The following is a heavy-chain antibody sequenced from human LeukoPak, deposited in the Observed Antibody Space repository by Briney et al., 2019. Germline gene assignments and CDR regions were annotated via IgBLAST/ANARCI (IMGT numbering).Heavy chain of an antibody. V-gene: IGHV3-48*01. CDR2: ISSSSSTI. D-gene: IGHD6-13*01. J-gene: IGHJ4*02. CDR1: GFTFSSYS. Sequence: GGSLRLSCAASGFTFSSYSMNWVRQAPGKGLEWVSYISSSSSTIYYADSVKGRFTISRDNAKNSLYLQMNSLRAEDTAVYYCAREYSSNWYVSDGLDYWGQGTLVTVSS. CDR3: AREYSSNWYVSDGLDY.